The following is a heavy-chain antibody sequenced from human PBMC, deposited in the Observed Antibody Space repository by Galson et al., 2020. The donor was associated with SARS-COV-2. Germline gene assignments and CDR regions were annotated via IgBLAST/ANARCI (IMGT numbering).Heavy chain of an antibody. Sequence: GGSLRLSCAASGFTFSSYWMSWVRQAPGKGLEWVANIKQDGSEKYYVDSVKGRFTISRDNAKNSLYLQMNSLRAEDTAVYYCAKDLNEGYYYDSSGYYYDAFDIWGQWTMVTVSS. D-gene: IGHD3-22*01. V-gene: IGHV3-7*01. CDR1: GFTFSSYW. CDR3: AKDLNEGYYYDSSGYYYDAFDI. J-gene: IGHJ3*02. CDR2: IKQDGSEK.